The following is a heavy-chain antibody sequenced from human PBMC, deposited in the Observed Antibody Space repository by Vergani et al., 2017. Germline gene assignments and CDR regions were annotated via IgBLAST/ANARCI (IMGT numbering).Heavy chain of an antibody. Sequence: QVQLVESGGGVVQPGRSLRLSCAASGFTFSSYAMHWVRQAPGKGLEWVAVISYDGSNKYYADSVKGRFTISRDNSKNTLYLQMNSLRAEDTAVYYCAKVVYYYYMDVWGKGTTVTVSS. CDR2: ISYDGSNK. J-gene: IGHJ6*03. D-gene: IGHD3-16*02. V-gene: IGHV3-30-3*01. CDR3: AKVVYYYYMDV. CDR1: GFTFSSYA.